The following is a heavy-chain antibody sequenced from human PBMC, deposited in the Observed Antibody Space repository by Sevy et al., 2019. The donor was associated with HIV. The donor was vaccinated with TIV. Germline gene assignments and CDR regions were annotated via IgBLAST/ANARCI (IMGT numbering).Heavy chain of an antibody. CDR1: GGSISSYY. Sequence: SETVSLTCTVSGGSISSYYWSWIRQPPGKGLEWIGYIYYSGSTNYNPSLKSRVTISVDTSKNQFSLKLSSVTAADTAVYYCARSRLAIVATLDAFDIWGQGTMVTVSS. J-gene: IGHJ3*02. CDR2: IYYSGST. D-gene: IGHD5-12*01. V-gene: IGHV4-59*01. CDR3: ARSRLAIVATLDAFDI.